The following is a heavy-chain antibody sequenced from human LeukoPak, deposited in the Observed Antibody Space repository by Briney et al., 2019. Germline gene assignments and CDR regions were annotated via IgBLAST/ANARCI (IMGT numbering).Heavy chain of an antibody. CDR1: GFTFSSYA. J-gene: IGHJ6*02. D-gene: IGHD2-15*01. V-gene: IGHV3-30*04. Sequence: PGGSLRLSCAASGFTFSSYAMHWVREAPGKGLEWVAVISYDGSNKYYADSVKGRSTISRDNSKNTLYLQMNSLRAEDTAVYYCARDRMLLGYCSGGSCYAGVNYYGMDVWGQGTTVTVSS. CDR2: ISYDGSNK. CDR3: ARDRMLLGYCSGGSCYAGVNYYGMDV.